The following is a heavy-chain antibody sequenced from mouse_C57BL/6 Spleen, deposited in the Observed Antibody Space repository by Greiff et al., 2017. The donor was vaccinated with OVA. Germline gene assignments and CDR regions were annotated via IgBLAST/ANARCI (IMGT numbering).Heavy chain of an antibody. D-gene: IGHD1-1*01. CDR1: GYTFTDYE. CDR2: IDPETGGT. Sequence: QVQLQQSGAELVRPGASVTLSCKASGYTFTDYEMHWVKQTPVHGLEWIGAIDPETGGTAYNQKFKGKAILTADKSSSTAYMELRSLTSEDSAVYYCTSGSSYGYYAMDYWGQGTTVTVSS. J-gene: IGHJ4*01. V-gene: IGHV1-15*01. CDR3: TSGSSYGYYAMDY.